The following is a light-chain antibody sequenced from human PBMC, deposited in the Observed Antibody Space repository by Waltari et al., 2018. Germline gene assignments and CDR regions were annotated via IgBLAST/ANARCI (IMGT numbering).Light chain of an antibody. CDR2: SNN. CDR1: SSNIGSNT. CDR3: AAWDDSLNVVV. V-gene: IGLV1-44*01. Sequence: QSVLTQPPSASGTPGQRVTISCSGSSSNIGSNTVTWYQQLPGTAPKLLIYSNNQRPSGVPARFSGSKSGTSASLAISGLQSEDEADYYCAAWDDSLNVVVFGGGTKLTVL. J-gene: IGLJ2*01.